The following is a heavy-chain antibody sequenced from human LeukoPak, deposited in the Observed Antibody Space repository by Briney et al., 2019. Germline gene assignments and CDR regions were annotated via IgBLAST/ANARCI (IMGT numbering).Heavy chain of an antibody. V-gene: IGHV3-7*01. D-gene: IGHD5-18*01. CDR2: IKKDGSEK. CDR1: GFTFSSYW. Sequence: PGGSLRLSCAAPGFTFSSYWMSWVRQAPGKGLEWVANIKKDGSEKYYVDSVKGRFTISRDNAKTSLYQQMNSLRAEDTAVYYCARDLSGVTGYTYGRGIDYWGQGTLVTVSS. CDR3: ARDLSGVTGYTYGRGIDY. J-gene: IGHJ4*02.